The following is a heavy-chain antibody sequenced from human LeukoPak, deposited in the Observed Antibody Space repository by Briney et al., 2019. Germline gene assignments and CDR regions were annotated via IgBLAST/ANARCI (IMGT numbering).Heavy chain of an antibody. Sequence: ASVKVSCKVSGYTLTELSMHWVRQAPGKGLEWMGGFDPEDGETIYAQKFQGRVTMTEDTSTDTAYMELSSLRSEDTAVYYRATDYYCSSTSCYSGGWFDPWGQGTLVTVSS. CDR3: ATDYYCSSTSCYSGGWFDP. J-gene: IGHJ5*02. D-gene: IGHD2-2*02. CDR2: FDPEDGET. CDR1: GYTLTELS. V-gene: IGHV1-24*01.